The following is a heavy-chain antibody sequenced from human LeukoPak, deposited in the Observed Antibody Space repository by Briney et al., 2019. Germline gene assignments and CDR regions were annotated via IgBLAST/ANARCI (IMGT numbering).Heavy chain of an antibody. D-gene: IGHD4-17*01. CDR3: ATPLTTVTTLPFDS. CDR2: IKSRSDGRTT. Sequence: GGSLRLSCAASGITFINAWMSWVRQAPGKGLEWVARIKSRSDGRTTDYATPVKGRFTISRDDPKTTVYLQMNSLKTEDTAVYYCATPLTTVTTLPFDSWGQGTLVTVSS. V-gene: IGHV3-15*01. CDR1: GITFINAW. J-gene: IGHJ4*02.